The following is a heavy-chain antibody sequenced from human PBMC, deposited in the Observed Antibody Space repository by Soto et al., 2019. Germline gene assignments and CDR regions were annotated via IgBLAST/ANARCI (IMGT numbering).Heavy chain of an antibody. CDR2: LGGGGDT. V-gene: IGHV3-23*01. D-gene: IGHD3-9*01. Sequence: QTGGSLRLSCAASGFTFGTYTMNWVRQAPGKGLEWVSALGGGGDTHYAESVKGRFTISRDYSKNILLLQMNSLRGEDSAIYYCTKDRHPDGIWTFDFWGQGTLVTVSS. CDR1: GFTFGTYT. CDR3: TKDRHPDGIWTFDF. J-gene: IGHJ4*02.